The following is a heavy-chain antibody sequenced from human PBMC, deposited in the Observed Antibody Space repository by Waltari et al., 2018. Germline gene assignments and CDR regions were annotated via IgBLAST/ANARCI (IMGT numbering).Heavy chain of an antibody. CDR2: IYSGGST. Sequence: EVQLVETRGGLIQPGGSLRLSCAASGFTVSSNYMSWVRQAPGKGLEWGSVIYSGGSTEYAESVKGRFTIARDNSKNTLYLQMNSLRAEDTAVYYCARVLGRVGYYYNDAFDIWGQGTMVTVSS. CDR3: ARVLGRVGYYYNDAFDI. D-gene: IGHD3-22*01. CDR1: GFTVSSNY. J-gene: IGHJ3*02. V-gene: IGHV3-53*02.